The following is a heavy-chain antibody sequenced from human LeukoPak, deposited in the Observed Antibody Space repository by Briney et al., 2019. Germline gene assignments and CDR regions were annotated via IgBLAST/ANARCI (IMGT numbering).Heavy chain of an antibody. J-gene: IGHJ6*03. V-gene: IGHV1-69*05. CDR2: IIPIFGTA. CDR3: ARKKGYSSFYDYYYMDV. D-gene: IGHD6-6*01. Sequence: ASVKVSRKASGGTFSSYAISWVRQAPGQGLEWMGGIIPIFGTANYAQKFQGRVTITTDESTSTAYMQLSSLRSEDTAVYYCARKKGYSSFYDYYYMDVWGKGTTVTVSS. CDR1: GGTFSSYA.